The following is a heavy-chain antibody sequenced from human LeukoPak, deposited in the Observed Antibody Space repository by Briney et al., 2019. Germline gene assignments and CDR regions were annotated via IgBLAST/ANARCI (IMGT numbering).Heavy chain of an antibody. CDR2: INSDGSST. V-gene: IGHV3-74*01. D-gene: IGHD3-16*01. CDR3: AREDVRLVGGAFDI. J-gene: IGHJ3*02. Sequence: PGGSLRLSCAASGFTFSSYWMHWVRQAPGKGLVRVSHINSDGSSTSYADSVKGRFTISRDNAKNTLYLQMNSLRAEDTAVYYCAREDVRLVGGAFDIWGQGTMVTVSS. CDR1: GFTFSSYW.